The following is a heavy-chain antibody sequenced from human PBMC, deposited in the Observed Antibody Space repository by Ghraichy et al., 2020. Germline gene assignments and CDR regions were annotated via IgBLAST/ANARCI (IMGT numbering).Heavy chain of an antibody. J-gene: IGHJ4*02. D-gene: IGHD2-21*01. CDR2: VYHTGST. V-gene: IGHV4-38-2*02. CDR3: ARVVVAKTYFFDY. CDR1: GYSISNGYY. Sequence: ETLSLTCTVSGYSISNGYYWGWVRQPPGKGLEWIGSVYHTGSTYYNPSLKSRVALSVDTSKNQFSLRLSSVSAADTAVYFCARVVVAKTYFFDYWGQGTLVTVSS.